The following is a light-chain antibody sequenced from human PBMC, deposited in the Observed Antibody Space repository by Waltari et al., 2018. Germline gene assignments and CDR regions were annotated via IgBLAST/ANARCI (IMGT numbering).Light chain of an antibody. CDR3: AAWDDSLSGVV. CDR2: RNN. V-gene: IGLV1-47*01. J-gene: IGLJ2*01. CDR1: SSHIRNNY. Sequence: QSVLTQPPSASGTPGQRVTISCSGSSSHIRNNYVNWYHQVPGTAPKLLIYRNNQRPSGVPDRVSGSKSGTSASLAISGLRSEDEGDYYCAAWDDSLSGVVFGGGTKLTVL.